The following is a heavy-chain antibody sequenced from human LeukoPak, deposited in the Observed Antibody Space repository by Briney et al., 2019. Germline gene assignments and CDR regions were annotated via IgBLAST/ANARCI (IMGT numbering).Heavy chain of an antibody. CDR1: GYTFTGYY. D-gene: IGHD3-10*01. CDR2: INPDSGGT. J-gene: IGHJ4*02. V-gene: IGHV1-2*02. Sequence: ASVKVSCKASGYTFTGYYMHWVRQAPGQGLEWMGWINPDSGGTNYAQNFQGRVTMTTDTSISTAYMELSRLKSDDTAVYFCARDNSGRMGYWGQGTLVTVSS. CDR3: ARDNSGRMGY.